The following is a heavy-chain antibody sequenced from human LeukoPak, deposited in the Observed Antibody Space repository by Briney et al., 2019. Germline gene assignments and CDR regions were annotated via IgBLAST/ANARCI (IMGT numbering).Heavy chain of an antibody. CDR2: ISGSGGST. D-gene: IGHD5-18*01. CDR3: AKNLRAGIQLWFFDY. V-gene: IGHV3-23*01. J-gene: IGHJ4*02. CDR1: GFTFSSDA. Sequence: GGSLRLSCAASGFTFSSDAMSWVRQAPGKGLEWVSAISGSGGSTYYADSVKGRFTISRDNSKNTLYLQMNSLRAEDTAVYYCAKNLRAGIQLWFFDYWGQGTLVTVSS.